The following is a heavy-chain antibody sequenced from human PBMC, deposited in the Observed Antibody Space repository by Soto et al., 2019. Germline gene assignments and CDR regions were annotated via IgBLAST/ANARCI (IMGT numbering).Heavy chain of an antibody. Sequence: EVQLVESGGGLVQPGGSLRLSCAASGFTFSSYRMHWVRQAPGKGLVWVSRINSDGSSTSYADSVKGRFTISRDNAKNTLYLQMNSLRAEDPAVYYCARVAPLYYGMDVWGQGTTVTVSS. CDR1: GFTFSSYR. CDR2: INSDGSST. V-gene: IGHV3-74*01. CDR3: ARVAPLYYGMDV. J-gene: IGHJ6*02.